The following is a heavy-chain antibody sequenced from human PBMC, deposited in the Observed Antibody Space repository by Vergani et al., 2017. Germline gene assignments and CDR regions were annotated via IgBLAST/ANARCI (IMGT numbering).Heavy chain of an antibody. CDR3: ARVNNSDWLVGWFDP. Sequence: QLQLQESGPGLVKPSETLSLTCTVSGGSISSSNYYWGWIRQSPGKGLEWIGNIYYSGSTYYNPSLKSRVTISVDTSKNQFSLKLSSVTAADTAVYFCARVNNSDWLVGWFDPWGQGTLVTVSS. CDR1: GGSISSSNYY. J-gene: IGHJ5*02. V-gene: IGHV4-39*07. D-gene: IGHD6-19*01. CDR2: IYYSGST.